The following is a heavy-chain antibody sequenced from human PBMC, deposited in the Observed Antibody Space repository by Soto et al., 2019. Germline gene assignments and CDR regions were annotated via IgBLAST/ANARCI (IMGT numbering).Heavy chain of an antibody. Sequence: SETLSLTCTVSGASITFGGYSWSWIRQTPGKGLEWTGYINHLETTFYNPSFESRLTLSIDRAKNQFSLKLHSMSAADRAVYFCPRGGGSDPFDYCGQGILVPVSS. V-gene: IGHV4-30-2*01. D-gene: IGHD5-12*01. CDR2: INHLETT. CDR1: GASITFGGYS. J-gene: IGHJ4*02. CDR3: PRGGGSDPFDY.